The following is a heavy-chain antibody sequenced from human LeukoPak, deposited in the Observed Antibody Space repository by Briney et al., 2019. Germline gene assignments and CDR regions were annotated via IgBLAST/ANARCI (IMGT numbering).Heavy chain of an antibody. CDR3: TTRGDFEGKLY. J-gene: IGHJ4*02. CDR1: GFTFSNAW. CDR2: IKSKTDGGTT. D-gene: IGHD3-16*01. V-gene: IGHV3-15*01. Sequence: GGSLRLSCAASGFTFSNAWMSWVRQAPGKGPEWVGRIKSKTDGGTTDYATPEQDRFTISRDDSKNTLYLQINSLKTEDTAVYYCTTRGDFEGKLYWGQGTLVTVSS.